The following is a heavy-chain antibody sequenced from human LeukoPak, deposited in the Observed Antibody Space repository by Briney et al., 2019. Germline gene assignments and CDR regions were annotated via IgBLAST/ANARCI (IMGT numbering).Heavy chain of an antibody. V-gene: IGHV1-24*01. CDR2: FDHEDCER. CDR1: GYTLTELS. D-gene: IGHD1-26*01. Sequence: SSVKVSCKVSGYTLTELSMHWVRQAPGKGLEGMGGFDHEDCERIYAQKFQGRVTMSEDTSTDTDYMELSSLRSEDTGVYYCATDIVGATMGLFDYWGQGTLVTVSS. J-gene: IGHJ4*02. CDR3: ATDIVGATMGLFDY.